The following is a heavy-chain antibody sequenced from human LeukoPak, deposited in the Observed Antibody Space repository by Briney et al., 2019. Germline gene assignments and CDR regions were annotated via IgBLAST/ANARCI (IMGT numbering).Heavy chain of an antibody. V-gene: IGHV4-38-2*02. Sequence: SETLSLTCTVSGYSISSGYYWGWIRQPPGKGLEWIGSIYYSGSTYYNPSLKSRVTISVDTSKNQFSLKLSSVTAADTAVYYCARRGTGTDHWGQGTLVTVSS. J-gene: IGHJ4*02. D-gene: IGHD6-13*01. CDR1: GYSISSGYY. CDR3: ARRGTGTDH. CDR2: IYYSGST.